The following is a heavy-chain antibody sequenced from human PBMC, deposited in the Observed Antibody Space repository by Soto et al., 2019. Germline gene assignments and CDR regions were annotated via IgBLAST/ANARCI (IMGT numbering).Heavy chain of an antibody. Sequence: GSLRLSCAASGFTFTTAWINWVRQAPGKGLEWVGRIKSKTDGGTTDYAAPVKGRFTISRDDSKNTLYLQMNSLKTEDTAVYYCTTGWLVRGGMDVWGQGTTVTVSS. D-gene: IGHD6-19*01. V-gene: IGHV3-15*07. CDR1: GFTFTTAW. CDR3: TTGWLVRGGMDV. CDR2: IKSKTDGGTT. J-gene: IGHJ6*02.